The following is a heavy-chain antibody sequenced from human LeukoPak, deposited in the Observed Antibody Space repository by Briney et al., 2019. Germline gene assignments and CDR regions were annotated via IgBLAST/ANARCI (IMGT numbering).Heavy chain of an antibody. Sequence: SVKVSCKASGGTFSSYAISWVRQATGQGLEWMGGIIPIFGTANYAQKFQGRVTITADESTSTAYMELSSLRSEDTAVYYCAKDRFGHTDQRPLAVDSWGQGTLVIVSS. CDR3: AKDRFGHTDQRPLAVDS. CDR1: GGTFSSYA. D-gene: IGHD3-10*01. J-gene: IGHJ4*02. V-gene: IGHV1-69*13. CDR2: IIPIFGTA.